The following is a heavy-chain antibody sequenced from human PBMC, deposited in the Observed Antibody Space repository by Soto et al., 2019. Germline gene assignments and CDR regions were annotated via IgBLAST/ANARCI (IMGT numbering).Heavy chain of an antibody. V-gene: IGHV3-23*01. J-gene: IGHJ4*02. D-gene: IGHD6-19*01. CDR1: GFTFSSYA. CDR2: ISGGGGST. Sequence: GGSLRLSCAVSGFTFSSYAMSWVRQAPGKGLEWVSGISGGGGSTYSADSVKGRFTISRDNSRNTLFLQMNSLRPEDTAVYYCAKDRKSGSGWYWDYWGQGTLVTVSS. CDR3: AKDRKSGSGWYWDY.